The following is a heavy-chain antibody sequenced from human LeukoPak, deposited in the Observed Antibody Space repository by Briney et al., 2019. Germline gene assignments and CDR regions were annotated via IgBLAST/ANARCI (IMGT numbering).Heavy chain of an antibody. CDR3: ARARITMVRGVITNNWFDP. V-gene: IGHV1-46*01. CDR1: GYTFTSYY. Sequence: ASVNVSCKASGYTFTSYYMHWVRQAPGQGLEWMGIINPSGGSTSYAQKFQGRVTMTRDTSTSTVYMELSSPRSEDTAVYYCARARITMVRGVITNNWFDPWGQGTLVTVSS. D-gene: IGHD3-10*01. CDR2: INPSGGST. J-gene: IGHJ5*02.